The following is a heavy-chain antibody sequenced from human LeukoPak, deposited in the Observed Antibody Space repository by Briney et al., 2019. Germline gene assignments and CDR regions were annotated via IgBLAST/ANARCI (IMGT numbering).Heavy chain of an antibody. J-gene: IGHJ6*02. Sequence: SETLSLTCTVSGGSISSYYWSWIRQPPGKGLEWIGYIYYSGSTNYNPSLKSRVAISVDTSKNQFSLKLSSVTAADTAVYYCARVIGYGSSWAYYYYYGMDVWGQGTTVTVSS. CDR3: ARVIGYGSSWAYYYYYGMDV. CDR1: GGSISSYY. V-gene: IGHV4-59*01. D-gene: IGHD6-13*01. CDR2: IYYSGST.